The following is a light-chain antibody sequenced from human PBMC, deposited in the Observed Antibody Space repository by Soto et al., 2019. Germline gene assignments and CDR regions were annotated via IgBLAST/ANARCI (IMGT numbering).Light chain of an antibody. Sequence: QSVLTQPASVSGSLGQSITISCTGTSCDVGGYNYVSWYQQHPGKDPKVVIFEVTKRPSGVSSRFSGSKSGNTASLTVSGLQAEDEGDYYCSSYTSSSTVLFGGGTKLTVL. CDR2: EVT. V-gene: IGLV2-14*01. CDR1: SCDVGGYNY. J-gene: IGLJ2*01. CDR3: SSYTSSSTVL.